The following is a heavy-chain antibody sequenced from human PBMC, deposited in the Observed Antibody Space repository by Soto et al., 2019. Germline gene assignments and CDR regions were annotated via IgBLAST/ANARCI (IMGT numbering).Heavy chain of an antibody. CDR1: GYTFTSYA. Sequence: EASVKVSCKASGYTFTSYAMHWVRQAPGQRLEWMGWINAGNGNTKYSQKFQGRVTITRDTSASTAYMELSSLRSEDTAVYYCARLDTAMFSAFDPWGQGTLVTVSS. V-gene: IGHV1-3*01. CDR2: INAGNGNT. J-gene: IGHJ5*02. D-gene: IGHD5-18*01. CDR3: ARLDTAMFSAFDP.